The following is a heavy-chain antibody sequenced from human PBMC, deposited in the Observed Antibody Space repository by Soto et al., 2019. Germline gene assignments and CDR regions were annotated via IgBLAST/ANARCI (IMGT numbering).Heavy chain of an antibody. CDR2: IYFDGITT. CDR3: ARGGAMGVDY. Sequence: EVQLVESGGGVVQPGGSLRLSCTASGFTFNTHWMHWVRQAPGKGLVWVSHIYFDGITTNYADSVKGRLTVSRDNAKNTVYLHVNTLRDEDTAVYYCARGGAMGVDYWGQGTLVTVSS. CDR1: GFTFNTHW. J-gene: IGHJ4*02. D-gene: IGHD1-26*01. V-gene: IGHV3-74*01.